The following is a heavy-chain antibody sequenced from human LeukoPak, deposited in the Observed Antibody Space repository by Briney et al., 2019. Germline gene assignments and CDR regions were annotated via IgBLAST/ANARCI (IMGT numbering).Heavy chain of an antibody. J-gene: IGHJ5*02. CDR3: ARGWNWFDP. V-gene: IGHV4-4*07. D-gene: IGHD5-24*01. Sequence: PSETLSLTCTVSGGSISSYYWSWIRQPAGKGLEWIGRLHPSGATNYNPSLKSRITMSLDTSKNQFSLRLSSVTTADTAVYYCARGWNWFDPWGQGTLVTVSS. CDR1: GGSISSYY. CDR2: LHPSGAT.